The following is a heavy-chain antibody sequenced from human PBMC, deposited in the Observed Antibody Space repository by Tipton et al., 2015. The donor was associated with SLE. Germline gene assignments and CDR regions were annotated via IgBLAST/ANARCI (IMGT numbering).Heavy chain of an antibody. J-gene: IGHJ5*02. CDR2: IRYDGSNK. CDR1: GFTFGSYG. CDR3: AKGNWGWGSWFDP. V-gene: IGHV3-30*02. Sequence: GSLRLSCAASGFTFGSYGMHWVRQAPGKGLEWVAFIRYDGSNKYYADSVKGRFTISRDNSKNTLSLQMNSLRAEDTAVYYCAKGNWGWGSWFDPWGQGILVTVSS. D-gene: IGHD7-27*01.